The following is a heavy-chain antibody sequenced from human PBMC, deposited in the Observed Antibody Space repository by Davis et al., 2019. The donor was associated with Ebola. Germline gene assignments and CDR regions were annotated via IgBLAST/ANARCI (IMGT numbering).Heavy chain of an antibody. CDR2: INPNSGGT. D-gene: IGHD2-21*02. CDR3: ARDVRGDYYFDY. Sequence: ASVKVSCKASGYTFTGYYMHWVRQAPGQGLEWMGRINPNSGGTNYAQKFQGRVTMTRDTSISTAYMELSRLRSDDTAVYYCARDVRGDYYFDYWGQGTLVTVSS. J-gene: IGHJ4*02. V-gene: IGHV1-2*06. CDR1: GYTFTGYY.